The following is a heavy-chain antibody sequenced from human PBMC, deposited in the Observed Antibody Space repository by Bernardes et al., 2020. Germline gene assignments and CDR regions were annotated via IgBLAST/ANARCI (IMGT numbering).Heavy chain of an antibody. CDR2: IKEDGSEQ. CDR3: ASERYCTGGACYEGQSFDY. Sequence: GGSLSLSCAASGFTFRTYFMTWVRQAPGKGLEWVAGIKEDGSEQYYVDSVKGRFTISRDNAKRSLYLQMNSLRAEDTAVYYCASERYCTGGACYEGQSFDYWGQGTLVTVSS. V-gene: IGHV3-7*01. D-gene: IGHD2-8*02. J-gene: IGHJ4*02. CDR1: GFTFRTYF.